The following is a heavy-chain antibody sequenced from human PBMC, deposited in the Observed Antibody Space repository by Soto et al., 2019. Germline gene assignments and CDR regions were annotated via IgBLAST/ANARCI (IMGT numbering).Heavy chain of an antibody. V-gene: IGHV4-31*03. CDR2: IYYSGST. CDR3: ARDPGDSSGYHFDY. J-gene: IGHJ4*02. Sequence: SQALSLTCPFSFGSISSGGCDLSFLLQRPGKVLEWIGYIYYSGSTYYNPSLKSRVTISVDTSKNQFSLKLSSVTAADTAVYYCARDPGDSSGYHFDYWGQGTLVTVSS. D-gene: IGHD3-22*01. CDR1: FGSISSGGCD.